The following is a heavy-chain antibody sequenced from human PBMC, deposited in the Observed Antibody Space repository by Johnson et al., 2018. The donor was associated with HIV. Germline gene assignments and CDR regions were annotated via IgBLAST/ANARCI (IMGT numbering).Heavy chain of an antibody. CDR1: GFTFADYA. D-gene: IGHD6-19*01. CDR2: ISWNSGSI. J-gene: IGHJ3*02. Sequence: VPLVASRGGFIQPDRSLRLSCAASGFTFADYAMHWVRQAPGKGLEWVSGISWNSGSIGYADSVKGRFTISRDNSKNTLYLQMNSLRAEDTAVYYCAKDGQWLVSPGGAFDIWGQGTMVTVSS. CDR3: AKDGQWLVSPGGAFDI. V-gene: IGHV3-9*01.